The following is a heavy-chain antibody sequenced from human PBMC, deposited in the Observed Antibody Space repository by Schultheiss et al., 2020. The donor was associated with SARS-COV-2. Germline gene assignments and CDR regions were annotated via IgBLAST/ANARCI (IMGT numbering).Heavy chain of an antibody. Sequence: GGSLRLSCAASGFTFSDYYMSWIRQAPGKGLVWVSRINSDGSSTSYADSVKGRFTISRDNAKNSLYLQMNSLRAEDTAVYYCARRGSGSYYYGMDVWGQGTTVTVSS. CDR1: GFTFSDYY. D-gene: IGHD3-10*01. CDR2: INSDGSST. J-gene: IGHJ6*02. CDR3: ARRGSGSYYYGMDV. V-gene: IGHV3-74*01.